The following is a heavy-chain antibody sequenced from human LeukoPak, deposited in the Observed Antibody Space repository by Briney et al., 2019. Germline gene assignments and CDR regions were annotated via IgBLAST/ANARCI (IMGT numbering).Heavy chain of an antibody. CDR2: IRESGGGT. Sequence: GGSLRLSCVVSGITVSNYDMSWVRQAPGKGLEWVSGIRESGGGTNYADSVKGRFTISRDNSKNTVYLQMNSLRAEDTAVYYCAKKAAYSASLGAFDIWGQGTMVTVSS. CDR3: AKKAAYSASLGAFDI. J-gene: IGHJ3*02. D-gene: IGHD1-26*01. CDR1: GITVSNYD. V-gene: IGHV3-23*01.